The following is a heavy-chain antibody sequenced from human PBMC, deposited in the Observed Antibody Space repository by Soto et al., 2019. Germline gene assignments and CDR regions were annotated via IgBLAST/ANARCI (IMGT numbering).Heavy chain of an antibody. CDR2: IYYSGST. CDR1: AGSISRYY. D-gene: IGHD4-17*01. J-gene: IGHJ5*02. CDR3: ARQYGWFDP. V-gene: IGHV4-59*08. Sequence: SETLSLTCTVSAGSISRYYWSWIRQPPGKGLEWIGYIYYSGSTNYNPSLKSRVAISVDTSKNQFSLKLSSVTAADTAVYYCARQYGWFDPWGQGTLVTVSS.